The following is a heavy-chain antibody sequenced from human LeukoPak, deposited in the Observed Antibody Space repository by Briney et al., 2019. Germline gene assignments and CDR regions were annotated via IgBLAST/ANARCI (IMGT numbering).Heavy chain of an antibody. J-gene: IGHJ5*02. D-gene: IGHD2-2*02. CDR3: AREVVYCSSTSCYSGVDP. V-gene: IGHV4-59*01. CDR2: IYYSGST. CDR1: GGSISSYY. Sequence: SETLSLTCTFSGGSISSYYWSWIRQPPGKGLEWIGYIYYSGSTNYNPSLKSRVTISVDTSKNQFSLKLSSVTAADTAVYYCAREVVYCSSTSCYSGVDPWGQGTLVTVSS.